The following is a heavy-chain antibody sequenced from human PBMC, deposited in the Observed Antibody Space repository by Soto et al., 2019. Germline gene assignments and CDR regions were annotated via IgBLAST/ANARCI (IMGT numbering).Heavy chain of an antibody. D-gene: IGHD3-3*01. CDR2: INHSGST. Sequence: HTCRVDEVPSSCYDLPLVSKQAGKGLEWIGEINHSGSTNYNPSLKSRVTISVDTSKNQFSLKLSSVTAADTAVYYCASRYITLFGDENGGSTGFDYSGQRNRFSVS. V-gene: IGHV4-34*01. CDR3: ASRYITLFGDENGGSTGFDY. J-gene: IGHJ4*02. CDR1: EVPSSCYD.